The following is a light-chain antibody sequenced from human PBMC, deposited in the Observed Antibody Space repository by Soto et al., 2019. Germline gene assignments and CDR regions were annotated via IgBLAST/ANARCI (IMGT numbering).Light chain of an antibody. CDR3: SSYAGTNNRYV. V-gene: IGLV2-8*01. J-gene: IGLJ1*01. Sequence: QSALTQPPSASGSPGQSVTISCTGTGSDIGGYNFVSWYQQRPGKVPKLIIYEVNKRPPGVPDRFSGSKAGNTASLTVSGLQAVDEADYYCSSYAGTNNRYVFGTGTKVTVL. CDR2: EVN. CDR1: GSDIGGYNF.